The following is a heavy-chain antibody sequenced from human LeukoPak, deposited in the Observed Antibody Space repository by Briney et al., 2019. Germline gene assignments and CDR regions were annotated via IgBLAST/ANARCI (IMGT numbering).Heavy chain of an antibody. D-gene: IGHD3-3*01. Sequence: SSETLSLTCTVSGGSIRGSSYYWVWIRQPPGKGLEWIGTIYYSGSTYYNPSLKSRVTISADTSKNQLSLKVRFVTAADTAVYYCARSSGVVIHNWFDPWGQGTLVTASS. V-gene: IGHV4-39*01. J-gene: IGHJ5*02. CDR2: IYYSGST. CDR3: ARSSGVVIHNWFDP. CDR1: GGSIRGSSYY.